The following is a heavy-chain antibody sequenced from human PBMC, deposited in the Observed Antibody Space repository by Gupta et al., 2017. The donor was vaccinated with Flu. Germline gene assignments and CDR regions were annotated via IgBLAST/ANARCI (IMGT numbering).Heavy chain of an antibody. J-gene: IGHJ4*02. CDR3: VRGWIGRYSYGFDY. CDR2: ISNSGSTM. Sequence: EVQLVESGGGLVQPGGSLRLSCAASGFTFSAYEMNWVRQAPGKGLEWVSYISNSGSTMYYADSVKGRFSISRDNAKNSLFLQMNSLRAEDTALYYCVRGWIGRYSYGFDYWGQGTLVTVSS. V-gene: IGHV3-48*03. CDR1: GFTFSAYE. D-gene: IGHD5-18*01.